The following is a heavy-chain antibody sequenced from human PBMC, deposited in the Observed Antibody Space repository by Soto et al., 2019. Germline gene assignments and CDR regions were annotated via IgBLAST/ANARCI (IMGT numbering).Heavy chain of an antibody. D-gene: IGHD4-17*01. CDR1: GGTFSSYT. Sequence: QVQLVQSGAEVKKPGSSVKVSCKASGGTFSSYTISWVRQAPGQGLEWMGRIIPILGIANYAQKFQGRVTITEDKSPSTAYMELSSVGSEDTAVYYCAVGSATVTTPGRPAWGQGTLVTVSS. V-gene: IGHV1-69*02. CDR2: IIPILGIA. J-gene: IGHJ4*02. CDR3: AVGSATVTTPGRPA.